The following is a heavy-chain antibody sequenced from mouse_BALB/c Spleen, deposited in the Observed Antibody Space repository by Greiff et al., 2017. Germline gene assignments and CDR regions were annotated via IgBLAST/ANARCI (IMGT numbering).Heavy chain of an antibody. Sequence: EVQLQQSGAELVRPGALVKLSCKASGFNIKDYYMHWVKQRPEQGLEWIGWIDPENGNTIYDPKFQGKASITADTSSNTAYLQLSSLTSEDTAVYYGARNYYGSSSAWFAYWGQGTLVTVSA. CDR1: GFNIKDYY. CDR2: IDPENGNT. V-gene: IGHV14-1*02. J-gene: IGHJ3*01. CDR3: ARNYYGSSSAWFAY. D-gene: IGHD1-1*01.